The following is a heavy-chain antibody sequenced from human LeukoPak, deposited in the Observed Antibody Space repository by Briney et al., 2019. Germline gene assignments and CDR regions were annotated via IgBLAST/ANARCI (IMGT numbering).Heavy chain of an antibody. Sequence: GGSLRLSCAASGFTFSSYAMHWVRQATGKGLEWVAVISYDGNNKYYADSVKGRFTISRDNSKNTLYLQMNSLRAEDTAVYYCARVKHDYWGQGTLVTVSS. CDR2: ISYDGNNK. CDR3: ARVKHDY. CDR1: GFTFSSYA. V-gene: IGHV3-30*04. J-gene: IGHJ4*02.